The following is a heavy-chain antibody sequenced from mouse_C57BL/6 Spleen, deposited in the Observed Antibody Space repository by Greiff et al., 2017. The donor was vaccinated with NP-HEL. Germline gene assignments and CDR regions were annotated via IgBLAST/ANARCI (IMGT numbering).Heavy chain of an antibody. V-gene: IGHV1-15*01. CDR3: TRYYGSSPWAMDY. CDR2: IDPETGGT. J-gene: IGHJ4*01. D-gene: IGHD1-1*01. Sequence: VQLQQSGAELVRPGASVTLSCKASGYTFTDYEMHWVKQTPVHGLEWIGAIDPETGGTAYNQKFKGKAILTADKSSSTAYMELRSLTSEDSAVYYCTRYYGSSPWAMDYWGQGTSVTVSS. CDR1: GYTFTDYE.